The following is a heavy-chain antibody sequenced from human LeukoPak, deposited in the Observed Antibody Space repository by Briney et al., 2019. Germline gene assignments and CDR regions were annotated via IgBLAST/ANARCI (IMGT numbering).Heavy chain of an antibody. D-gene: IGHD6-19*01. CDR2: ISYDGSNK. J-gene: IGHJ4*02. CDR3: AKGRGPNIAVAGTIDY. CDR1: GFTFSSYG. V-gene: IGHV3-30*18. Sequence: GRSLRLSCAASGFTFSSYGMHWVRQAPGKGLEWVAVISYDGSNKYYADSVKGRFTISRDNSKNTLYLQMNSLRAEDTAVYYCAKGRGPNIAVAGTIDYWGQGTLVTVSS.